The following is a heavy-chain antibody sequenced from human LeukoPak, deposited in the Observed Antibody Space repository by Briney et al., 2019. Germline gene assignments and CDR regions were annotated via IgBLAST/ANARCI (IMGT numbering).Heavy chain of an antibody. J-gene: IGHJ4*02. V-gene: IGHV3-23*01. D-gene: IGHD2-21*01. CDR1: GFTFSNFA. CDR2: ISGSGGAT. Sequence: PGGSLGLSCAASGFTFSNFALSWVRRAPGKGLEWVSAISGSGGATYYADYVKGRFTISRDNSKNTLSLQMNSLRAEDAAVYYCAKEARIVTSGAEFDFWGQGTLVTVSS. CDR3: AKEARIVTSGAEFDF.